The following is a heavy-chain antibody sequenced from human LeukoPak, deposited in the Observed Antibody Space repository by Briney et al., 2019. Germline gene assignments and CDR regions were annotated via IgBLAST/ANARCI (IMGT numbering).Heavy chain of an antibody. Sequence: PSETLSLTCAVYGGSFSGYYWSWIRQPPGKGLEWIGEINHSGSTNYNPSLKSRVTISVDTSKNQFSLKLSSVTAADTAVYYCARGGESSSLSYWGQGTLVTVSS. V-gene: IGHV4-34*01. CDR1: GGSFSGYY. D-gene: IGHD6-13*01. J-gene: IGHJ4*02. CDR2: INHSGST. CDR3: ARGGESSSLSY.